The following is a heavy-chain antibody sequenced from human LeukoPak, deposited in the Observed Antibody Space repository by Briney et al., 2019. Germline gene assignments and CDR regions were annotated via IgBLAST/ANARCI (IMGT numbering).Heavy chain of an antibody. Sequence: ASVKVSCKASGYTFTNYNIHWVRQAPGQGLEWMGIINPSSGSTSYAQKFQGRVTMTRDTSTSTVYMELSSLRSEDTAVYYCARVLEYSYGYIRYWGQGTLVTVSS. D-gene: IGHD5-18*01. CDR3: ARVLEYSYGYIRY. CDR1: GYTFTNYN. V-gene: IGHV1-46*01. J-gene: IGHJ4*02. CDR2: INPSSGST.